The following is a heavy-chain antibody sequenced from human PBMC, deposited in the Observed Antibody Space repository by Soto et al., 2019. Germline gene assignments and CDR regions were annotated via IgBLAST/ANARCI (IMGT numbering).Heavy chain of an antibody. V-gene: IGHV4-31*03. CDR2: IYYSGST. Sequence: LSLTCTVSGGSISSGGYYWSWTRQHPGKGLEWIGYIYYSGSTYYNPSLKSRVTISADTSKSQFSLKLSSVTAADTAVYYCARDDRYSSSSVGYYYYGMDVWGQGTTVTVSS. CDR3: ARDDRYSSSSVGYYYYGMDV. J-gene: IGHJ6*02. D-gene: IGHD6-6*01. CDR1: GGSISSGGYY.